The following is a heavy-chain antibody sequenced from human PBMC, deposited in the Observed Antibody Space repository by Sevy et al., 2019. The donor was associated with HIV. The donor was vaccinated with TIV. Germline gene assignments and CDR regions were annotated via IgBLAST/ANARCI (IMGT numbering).Heavy chain of an antibody. CDR1: GFTFSSYA. CDR3: VKDKTYYYDSSGYPPRYYFDY. Sequence: GGSLRLSCAASGFTFSSYAMSWVRQAPGKGLEWVSAISGSGGSTYYADSVKGRFTISRDNSKNTLYLQMNSLRAEDTAVYYCVKDKTYYYDSSGYPPRYYFDYWGQGTLVTVSS. V-gene: IGHV3-23*01. D-gene: IGHD3-22*01. CDR2: ISGSGGST. J-gene: IGHJ4*02.